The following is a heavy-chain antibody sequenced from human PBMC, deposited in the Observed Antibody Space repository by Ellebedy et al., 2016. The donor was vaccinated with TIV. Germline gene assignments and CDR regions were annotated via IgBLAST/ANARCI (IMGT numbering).Heavy chain of an antibody. CDR3: ARDSSRYGHKSYYFDF. CDR2: TYYKSKHYS. CDR1: GDSVSNSSAA. V-gene: IGHV6-1*01. J-gene: IGHJ4*02. Sequence: SQTLSLTCAISGDSVSNSSAAWNWIRQSPSRGLEWLGSTYYKSKHYSDYAVSVKGRITVIPDTSKNQLSLQLNSVTPEDTAVYYCARDSSRYGHKSYYFDFWGQGTLVTVSS. D-gene: IGHD1-1*01.